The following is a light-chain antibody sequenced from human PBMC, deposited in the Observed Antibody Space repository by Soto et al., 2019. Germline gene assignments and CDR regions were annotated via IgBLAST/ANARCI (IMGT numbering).Light chain of an antibody. Sequence: DIRMTQSPSTLSASVGDRVTISCRASQSLSSWLAWYQQKPGKAPKLLIYDASSLESGVPSRFSGSGSGTDFTLTIRSLQPEDFATYYCQQANSFPRTFGGGTKVEIK. CDR2: DAS. CDR3: QQANSFPRT. V-gene: IGKV1-5*01. CDR1: QSLSSW. J-gene: IGKJ4*01.